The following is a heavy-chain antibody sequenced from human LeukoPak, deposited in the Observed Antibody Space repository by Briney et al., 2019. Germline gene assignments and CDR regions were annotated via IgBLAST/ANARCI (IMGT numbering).Heavy chain of an antibody. CDR3: ARVAYHNSGGPQYSYVMDV. CDR1: GDSISSGSYY. V-gene: IGHV4-31*03. D-gene: IGHD2-15*01. J-gene: IGHJ6*02. Sequence: KSSETLSLTCTVSGDSISSGSYYWSWIRQHPGRGLEWIAYIHHSGSAYYNPSLRTRVTISVDTSKNQFSLKLRFVTAADTALYYCARVAYHNSGGPQYSYVMDVWGQGTTVTVSS. CDR2: IHHSGSA.